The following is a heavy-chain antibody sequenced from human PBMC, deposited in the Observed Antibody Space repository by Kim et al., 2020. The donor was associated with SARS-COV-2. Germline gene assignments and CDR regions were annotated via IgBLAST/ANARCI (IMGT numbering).Heavy chain of an antibody. CDR1: GFTFNNAW. Sequence: GGSLRLSCVASGFTFNNAWMSWVRQAPGKGLEWVGRIKSKTEGGTTDYAESVKGRFTISRDDSRSTLYLQMNSLKTEDTAVYYCTTLQMATVIPEYWGQGTLVTVSS. J-gene: IGHJ4*02. CDR2: IKSKTEGGTT. CDR3: TTLQMATVIPEY. D-gene: IGHD5-12*01. V-gene: IGHV3-15*01.